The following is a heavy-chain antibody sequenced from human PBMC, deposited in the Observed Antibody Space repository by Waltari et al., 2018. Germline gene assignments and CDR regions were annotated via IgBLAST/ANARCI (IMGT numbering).Heavy chain of an antibody. J-gene: IGHJ6*02. CDR3: ARLRLPYDSDYYYGMDV. V-gene: IGHV3-33*01. CDR1: GFTFRRYG. Sequence: QVQLVESGGGVVQPGRSLRLSCAASGFTFRRYGMPWVRQAPGKGLEWVAVIWYDGSNKYYADSVKGRFTISRDNSKNTLYLQMNSLRAEDTAVYYCARLRLPYDSDYYYGMDVWGQGTTVTVSS. D-gene: IGHD5-12*01. CDR2: IWYDGSNK.